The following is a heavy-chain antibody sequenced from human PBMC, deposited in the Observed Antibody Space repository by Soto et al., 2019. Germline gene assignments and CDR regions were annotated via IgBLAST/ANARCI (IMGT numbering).Heavy chain of an antibody. CDR1: GFSISSSY. D-gene: IGHD3-22*01. V-gene: IGHV3-53*01. Sequence: PVGSLRLSCATSGFSISSSYMNWVRQAPGKGLEWVSVIYSAGNTYYADSVRGRFTISRDSSKNTLYLQVTRLRAEDTALYFCTSGHDYDSSGGYYFEYWGQGTLVTAPQ. CDR2: IYSAGNT. J-gene: IGHJ4*02. CDR3: TSGHDYDSSGGYYFEY.